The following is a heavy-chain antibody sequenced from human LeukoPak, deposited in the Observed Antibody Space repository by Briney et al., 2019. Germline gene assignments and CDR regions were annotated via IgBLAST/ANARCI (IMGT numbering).Heavy chain of an antibody. J-gene: IGHJ3*02. CDR2: IKQDGNDK. CDR3: TTGGNVLVSDTRAFDI. CDR1: GFMFSSYW. D-gene: IGHD2-15*01. V-gene: IGHV3-7*03. Sequence: GGSLRLSCAASGFMFSSYWMSWVRQAPGKGLEWVANIKQDGNDKYYVDSVKGRFTISRDNAKNSLYLQMNSLRAEDTAVYYCTTGGNVLVSDTRAFDIWGQGTLVTVSS.